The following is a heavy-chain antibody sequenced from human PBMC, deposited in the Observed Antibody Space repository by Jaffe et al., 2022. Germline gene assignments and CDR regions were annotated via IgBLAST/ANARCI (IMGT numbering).Heavy chain of an antibody. CDR2: ISGSGGST. CDR3: AKDLVPILAVAGYYFDY. J-gene: IGHJ4*02. Sequence: EVQLLESGGGLVQPGGSLRLSCAASGFTFSSYAMSWVRQAPGKGLEWVSAISGSGGSTYYADSVKGRFTISRDNSKNTLYLQMNSLRAEDTAVYYCAKDLVPILAVAGYYFDYWGQGTLVTVSS. V-gene: IGHV3-23*01. D-gene: IGHD6-19*01. CDR1: GFTFSSYA.